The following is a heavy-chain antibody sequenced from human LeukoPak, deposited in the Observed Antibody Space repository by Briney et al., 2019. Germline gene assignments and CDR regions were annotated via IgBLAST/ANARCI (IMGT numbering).Heavy chain of an antibody. CDR2: INVYNGNT. D-gene: IGHD3-22*01. Sequence: ASVKVSCKASGSTFTSHDVSWVRQAPGQGLEWMGWINVYNGNTDYAQRLQGRVTMTTDTSTNTAYMELRSLRSDDMAVYYCAREPSSGYRYFDYWGQGTLVTVSS. V-gene: IGHV1-18*03. CDR1: GSTFTSHD. CDR3: AREPSSGYRYFDY. J-gene: IGHJ4*02.